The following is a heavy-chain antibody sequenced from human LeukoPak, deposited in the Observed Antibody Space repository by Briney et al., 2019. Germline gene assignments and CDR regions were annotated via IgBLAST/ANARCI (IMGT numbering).Heavy chain of an antibody. V-gene: IGHV3-30*02. Sequence: GGSLRLSCAVSGFTFSRYGMHWVRQAPGKGLEWVAFIRYDGSNKYYADSVKGRFTISRDNAKNSLYLQMNSLRAEDTAVYYCARVTMVRGVIGWFDPWGQGTLVTVSS. CDR1: GFTFSRYG. CDR2: IRYDGSNK. D-gene: IGHD3-10*01. CDR3: ARVTMVRGVIGWFDP. J-gene: IGHJ5*02.